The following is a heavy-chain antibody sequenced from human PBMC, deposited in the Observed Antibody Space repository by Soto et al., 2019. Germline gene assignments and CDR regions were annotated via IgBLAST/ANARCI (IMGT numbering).Heavy chain of an antibody. CDR3: AKVPIGYSSGWTPCYFDY. Sequence: QVQLVESGGVVVQPGRSLRLSCAASGFTFSSYGMHWVRQAPGKGLEWVAVISYDGSNKYYADSVKGRFTISRDNSKNTLYLQMNSLRAEDTAVYYCAKVPIGYSSGWTPCYFDYWGQGTLVTVSS. V-gene: IGHV3-30*18. D-gene: IGHD6-19*01. CDR1: GFTFSSYG. CDR2: ISYDGSNK. J-gene: IGHJ4*02.